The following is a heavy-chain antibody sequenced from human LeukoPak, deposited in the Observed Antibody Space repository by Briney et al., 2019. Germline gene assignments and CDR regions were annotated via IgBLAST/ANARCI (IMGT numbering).Heavy chain of an antibody. J-gene: IGHJ4*02. CDR1: GFTFSSYA. D-gene: IGHD2-2*01. Sequence: GGSLRLSCAASGFTFSSYAMSWVRQAPGKGLEWVSAISGSGGSTYYADSVEGRFTISRDNSKNTLYLQMNSLRAEDTAVYYCAKGPPGIVVVPAAMLDYWGQGTLVTVSS. CDR3: AKGPPGIVVVPAAMLDY. V-gene: IGHV3-23*01. CDR2: ISGSGGST.